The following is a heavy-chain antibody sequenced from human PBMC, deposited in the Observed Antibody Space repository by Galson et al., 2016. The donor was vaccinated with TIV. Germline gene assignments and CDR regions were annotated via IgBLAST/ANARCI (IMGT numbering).Heavy chain of an antibody. CDR3: AQAVYYDSTAYYLHY. CDR1: GYIFIAYY. D-gene: IGHD3-22*01. J-gene: IGHJ1*01. CDR2: INPNSGDT. Sequence: SVKVSCKASGYIFIAYYIHWVRQARGHGLEWMGRINPNSGDTNSAQKFQGRVTMTRDTSIRTAYLEVSRMTSDDTAGYFCAQAVYYDSTAYYLHYWGQGNLVTVSS. V-gene: IGHV1-2*06.